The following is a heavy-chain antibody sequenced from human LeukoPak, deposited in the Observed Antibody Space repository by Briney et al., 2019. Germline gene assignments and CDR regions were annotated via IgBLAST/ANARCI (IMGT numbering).Heavy chain of an antibody. J-gene: IGHJ4*02. CDR3: ARDLKGFSYFDY. Sequence: GASVKVSCKASGGTFSSYAISWVRQAPGQGLEWMGGIIPIFGTANYAQKFQGRVTITADESTSTAYMELSSLRSEDTVVYYCARDLKGFSYFDYWGQGTLVTVSS. CDR1: GGTFSSYA. V-gene: IGHV1-69*13. CDR2: IIPIFGTA.